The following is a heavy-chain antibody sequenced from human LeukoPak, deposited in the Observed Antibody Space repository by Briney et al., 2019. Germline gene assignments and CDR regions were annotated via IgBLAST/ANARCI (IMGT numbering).Heavy chain of an antibody. Sequence: PSETLSLTCTVSGTSISSYYWSWIRQPAGKGLEWIGRIHISGTTNYNPSLESRVTMSLDTSKNQCSLKLTSVTAADTAVYYCARGSGWLDFWGRGTLITVSS. D-gene: IGHD6-19*01. CDR1: GTSISSYY. J-gene: IGHJ4*02. CDR3: ARGSGWLDF. V-gene: IGHV4-4*07. CDR2: IHISGTT.